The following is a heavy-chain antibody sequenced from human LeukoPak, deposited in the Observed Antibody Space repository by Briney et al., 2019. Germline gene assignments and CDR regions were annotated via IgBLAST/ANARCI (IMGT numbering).Heavy chain of an antibody. CDR1: GFTFSSYA. CDR3: VKSSGWDYFDY. CDR2: ISSNGGST. J-gene: IGHJ4*02. D-gene: IGHD6-19*01. Sequence: GGSLRLSCSASGFTFSSYAMHWVRQAPGKGLEYVSAISSNGGSTYYADSVKGRFTISRDNSKNTLYLQMSSLRAEDTAGYYCVKSSGWDYFDYWGQGTLVTVSS. V-gene: IGHV3-64D*06.